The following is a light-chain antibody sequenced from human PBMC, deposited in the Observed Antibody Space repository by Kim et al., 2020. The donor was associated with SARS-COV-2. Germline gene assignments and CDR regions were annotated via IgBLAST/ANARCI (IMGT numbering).Light chain of an antibody. CDR2: QAS. Sequence: DIQMTQSPSTLSAFVGNRVTITCRASQSVDGWLAWYQQRPGKAPKLLIYQASKLASVVPSRFSGSGSGTDFTLSISNLQPDDSAIYYCKQYETYWTFGPGTKVDIK. CDR1: QSVDGW. V-gene: IGKV1-5*03. J-gene: IGKJ1*01. CDR3: KQYETYWT.